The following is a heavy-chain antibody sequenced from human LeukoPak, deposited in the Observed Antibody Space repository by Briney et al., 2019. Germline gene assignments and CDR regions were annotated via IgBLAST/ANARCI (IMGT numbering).Heavy chain of an antibody. J-gene: IGHJ4*02. CDR1: GFTFSSYD. CDR2: IGTAGDT. CDR3: ARGYNYYGSGSHFDY. D-gene: IGHD3-10*01. Sequence: GGSLRLSCAASGFTFSSYDMHWVRQAPGKGLEWVSAIGTAGDTYYPGSVKGRFTISRENAKNSLYLQMNSLRAGDTAVYYCARGYNYYGSGSHFDYWGQGTLVTVSS. V-gene: IGHV3-13*01.